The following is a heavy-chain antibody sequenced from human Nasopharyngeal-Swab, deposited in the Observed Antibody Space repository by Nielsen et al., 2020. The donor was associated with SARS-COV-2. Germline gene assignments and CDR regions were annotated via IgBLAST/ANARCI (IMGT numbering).Heavy chain of an antibody. Sequence: GESLKISCTVSGFTFSSYGMHWVRQAPGKGLEWVAVIWYDGSYKYYGDSVKGRLTISRDNSKNTLYLEMNNLRVEDTAVYYCARDRVGWLQLSPDAFDIWGQGTMVTVSS. CDR2: IWYDGSYK. V-gene: IGHV3-33*01. CDR3: ARDRVGWLQLSPDAFDI. D-gene: IGHD5-24*01. J-gene: IGHJ3*02. CDR1: GFTFSSYG.